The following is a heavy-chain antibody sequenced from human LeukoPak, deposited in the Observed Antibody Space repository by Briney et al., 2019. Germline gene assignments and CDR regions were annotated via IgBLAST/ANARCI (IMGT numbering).Heavy chain of an antibody. CDR2: IYYSGST. J-gene: IGHJ3*02. D-gene: IGHD3-3*01. Sequence: PSETLSLTCTVSGGSISSGNYYWGWIRQPPGKGLEWIGSIYYSGSTYYNPSLKSRVTISVDTSKNQFSLKLSSVTAADTAVYCCARHMSYYDLWSGYYGNAFDIWGQGTMVTVSS. CDR3: ARHMSYYDLWSGYYGNAFDI. V-gene: IGHV4-39*01. CDR1: GGSISSGNYY.